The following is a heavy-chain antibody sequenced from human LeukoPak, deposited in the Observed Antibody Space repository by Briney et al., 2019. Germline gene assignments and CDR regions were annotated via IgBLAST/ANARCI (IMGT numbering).Heavy chain of an antibody. Sequence: LTGGSLRLSCAASGFTFRNHGMHWVRQAPGKGLEWAAVIYYDGSIEYYADSVKGRFTISRDNSKNMLYLQMNSLRAEDTALYYCARGGQLVHNWFDPWGQGTLVTVSS. CDR2: IYYDGSIE. D-gene: IGHD6-13*01. CDR3: ARGGQLVHNWFDP. V-gene: IGHV3-30*03. J-gene: IGHJ5*02. CDR1: GFTFRNHG.